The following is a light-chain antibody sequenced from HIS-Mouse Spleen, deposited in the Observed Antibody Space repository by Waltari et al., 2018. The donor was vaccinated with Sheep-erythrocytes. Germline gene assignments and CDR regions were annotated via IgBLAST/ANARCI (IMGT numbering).Light chain of an antibody. CDR1: KLGDKY. J-gene: IGLJ2*01. CDR3: QAWDSSTAV. V-gene: IGLV3-1*01. Sequence: SYELTQPPSVSVSPGQTASITCSGDKLGDKYACWYQQKPGQPPVLVIHQDSKRPSGIPERFSGSNSGNTATLTISGTQAMDEADYYCQAWDSSTAVFGGGTKLTVL. CDR2: QDS.